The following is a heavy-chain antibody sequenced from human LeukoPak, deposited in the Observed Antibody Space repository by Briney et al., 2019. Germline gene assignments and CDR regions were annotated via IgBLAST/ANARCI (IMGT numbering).Heavy chain of an antibody. CDR2: IYYSGST. CDR3: ARDSGTPFDY. CDR1: GGPISSGGYY. Sequence: SETLSLTCTVSGGPISSGGYYWSWIRQHPGKGLEWIGYIYYSGSTYYNPSLKSRVTISVDTSKNQFSLKLSSVTAADTAVYYCARDSGTPFDYWGQGTLVTVSS. D-gene: IGHD1-7*01. J-gene: IGHJ4*02. V-gene: IGHV4-31*03.